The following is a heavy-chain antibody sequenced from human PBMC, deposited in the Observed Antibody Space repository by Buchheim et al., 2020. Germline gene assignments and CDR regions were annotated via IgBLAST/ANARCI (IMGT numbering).Heavy chain of an antibody. D-gene: IGHD5-24*01. CDR3: ARENDYNALDS. V-gene: IGHV2-70*15. CDR2: IDWDDYK. Sequence: QVSLRESGPAHVRTTETLTLTCTVSGLSLRNVGVSVSWIRRPPGKPLQWLARIDWDDYKYYNTSLQARLTVSKRPSKKQVVLTLTNMDPADTATYYCARENDYNALDSWGQGTL. CDR1: GLSLRNVGVS. J-gene: IGHJ4*02.